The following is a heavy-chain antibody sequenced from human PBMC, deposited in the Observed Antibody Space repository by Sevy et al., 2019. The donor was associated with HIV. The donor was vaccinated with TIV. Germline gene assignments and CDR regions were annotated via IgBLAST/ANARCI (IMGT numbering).Heavy chain of an antibody. CDR1: GFTFDVYA. CDR2: ISRNSGII. Sequence: GGSLRLSCAASGFTFDVYAMHWVRQAPGKGLEWVSGISRNSGIIGYADSVRGRFTISRDNAKNSVHLQTNTLRAEDTALYYCTKDEGGSSEGYFHYWGQGTLVTVSS. J-gene: IGHJ4*02. CDR3: TKDEGGSSEGYFHY. V-gene: IGHV3-9*01. D-gene: IGHD1-26*01.